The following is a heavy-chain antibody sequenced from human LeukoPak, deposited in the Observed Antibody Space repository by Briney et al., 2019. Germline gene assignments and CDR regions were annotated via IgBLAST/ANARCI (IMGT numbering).Heavy chain of an antibody. J-gene: IGHJ4*02. CDR2: LRNDESEI. D-gene: IGHD1-14*01. V-gene: IGHV3-30*02. Sequence: PGGSLRLSCAASGFIFRNYGMHRVRQAPGKGLEWVAFLRNDESEIFYADSVKGRFTISRDNSKNTLYLQMSSLRDEDTAVYYCVKDTGRGDFWGQGTQVTVSS. CDR1: GFIFRNYG. CDR3: VKDTGRGDF.